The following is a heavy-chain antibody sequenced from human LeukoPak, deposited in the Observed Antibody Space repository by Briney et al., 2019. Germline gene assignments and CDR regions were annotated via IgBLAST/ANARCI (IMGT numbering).Heavy chain of an antibody. CDR1: GYSITNDYY. V-gene: IGHV4-38-2*01. Sequence: PSETLSLTCAVSGYSITNDYYWGCIRQPPGKGLEWIGNTHHSGSSYYNPSLKSRVTMSVDTSKNQFSLNLSSVTAADTAAYYCVRLGDNLSFDYWGQGTLVTVSS. CDR3: VRLGDNLSFDY. CDR2: THHSGSS. J-gene: IGHJ4*02. D-gene: IGHD4/OR15-4a*01.